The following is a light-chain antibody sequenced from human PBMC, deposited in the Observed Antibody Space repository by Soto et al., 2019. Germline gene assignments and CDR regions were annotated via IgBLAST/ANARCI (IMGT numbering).Light chain of an antibody. Sequence: EIGWTQSPGIVSLSPGERATLSCRASQSVSSSYLAWYQQKFGQAPRLLIYGTYIRAAGIPDRFSGSGSGTDFTLTISRLEPEDFALYYYQQYGNSITFGGGTKVEIK. CDR2: GTY. J-gene: IGKJ4*01. V-gene: IGKV3-20*01. CDR1: QSVSSSY. CDR3: QQYGNSIT.